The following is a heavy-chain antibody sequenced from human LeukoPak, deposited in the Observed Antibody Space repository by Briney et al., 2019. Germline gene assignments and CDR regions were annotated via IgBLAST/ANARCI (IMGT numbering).Heavy chain of an antibody. Sequence: SVKVSCKASGGTFSSYAISWVRQAPGQGLEWMGGIIPIFGTANYAQKFQGRITITADESTSTAYMELSSLRSEDTAVYYCASSSVPAAIPLTYYYYYGMDVWGQGTTVTVSS. CDR2: IIPIFGTA. D-gene: IGHD2-2*02. CDR3: ASSSVPAAIPLTYYYYYGMDV. CDR1: GGTFSSYA. V-gene: IGHV1-69*13. J-gene: IGHJ6*02.